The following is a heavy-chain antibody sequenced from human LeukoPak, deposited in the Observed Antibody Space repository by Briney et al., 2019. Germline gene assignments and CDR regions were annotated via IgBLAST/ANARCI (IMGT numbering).Heavy chain of an antibody. J-gene: IGHJ3*02. V-gene: IGHV4-59*01. CDR2: IYYSGST. Sequence: PSETLSLTCTVSGGSISSYYRSWIRQPPGKGLEWIGYIYYSGSTNYNPSLKSRVTISVDTSKNQFSLKLSSVTAADTAVYYCARDFMQAFDIWGQGTMVTVSS. CDR3: ARDFMQAFDI. CDR1: GGSISSYY.